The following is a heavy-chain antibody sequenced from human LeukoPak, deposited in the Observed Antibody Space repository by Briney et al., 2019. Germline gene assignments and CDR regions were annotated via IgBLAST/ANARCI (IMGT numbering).Heavy chain of an antibody. V-gene: IGHV1-2*04. CDR1: GYTFTAYY. D-gene: IGHD3-16*02. CDR3: ARGTPGSYLGY. Sequence: ASVRVSCNASGYTFTAYYMHWVRQAPGQGLEWMGWVNPNSGGTNYAQKFKDWVTLTRDTSINTTYMELSRLASDVTAVYFCARGTPGSYLGYWGQGTLVTVSP. CDR2: VNPNSGGT. J-gene: IGHJ4*02.